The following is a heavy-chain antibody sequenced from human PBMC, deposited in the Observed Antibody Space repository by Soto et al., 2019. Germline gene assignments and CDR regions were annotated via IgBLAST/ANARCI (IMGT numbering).Heavy chain of an antibody. V-gene: IGHV1-3*01. J-gene: IGHJ5*02. CDR1: GYTFTSYA. Sequence: QVQLVQSGAEVKKPGASVKVSCKASGYTFTSYAMHWVRQAPGQRLEWMGWINVGNGNTKYSQKFQGRVTITRDTSANTVYMELSSLRSEDTAVYYCAREGWNGWFGPWGQGTLVTVSS. D-gene: IGHD1-1*01. CDR2: INVGNGNT. CDR3: AREGWNGWFGP.